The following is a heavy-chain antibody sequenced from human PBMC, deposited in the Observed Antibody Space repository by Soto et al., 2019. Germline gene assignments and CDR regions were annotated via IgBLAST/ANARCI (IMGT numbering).Heavy chain of an antibody. CDR3: ALQGHLLRLLESCWLRDKKQDGMDV. CDR2: ISSSSSYT. Sequence: LRLSCAASGXTFSDYYMSWIRQAPGKGLEWGSYISSSSSYTNYADSVKGRCTISRDNAQNSLYLQMTSLSAADTAVYYCALQGHLLRLLESCWLRDKKQDGMDVGGQGTTVTVS. CDR1: GXTFSDYY. D-gene: IGHD3-3*01. J-gene: IGHJ6*02. V-gene: IGHV3-11*06.